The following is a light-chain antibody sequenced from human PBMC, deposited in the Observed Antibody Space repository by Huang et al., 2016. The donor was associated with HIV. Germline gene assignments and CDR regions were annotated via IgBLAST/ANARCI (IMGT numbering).Light chain of an antibody. V-gene: IGKV3D-20*01. CDR2: DAH. Sequence: IVLTQSPATLSPSPGERATLTCGASQSVRNNYLAWYQQKPGPAPRLLICDAHVRATGIPDRFSGSGSGTDFTLTISRLEPEDFAMYYCQQYSTSSYTFGQGTKVDI. J-gene: IGKJ2*01. CDR1: QSVRNNY. CDR3: QQYSTSSYT.